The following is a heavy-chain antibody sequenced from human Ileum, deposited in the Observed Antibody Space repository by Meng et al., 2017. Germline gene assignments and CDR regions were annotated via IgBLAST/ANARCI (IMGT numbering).Heavy chain of an antibody. D-gene: IGHD3-22*01. CDR3: ATRYHDSSPFDP. CDR1: GGPFSSATW. CDR2: IYHSGTT. V-gene: IGHV4-4*02. Sequence: QTQAQESGPGLGKPSGNPAPTCTARGGSGGPFSSATWWSWVRQSPGKGLEWIGEIYHSGTTTDYNPSFKSRVTISVDQSKNQFSLRLSSVTAADTAVYYCATRYHDSSPFDPWGQGTLVTVSS. J-gene: IGHJ5*02.